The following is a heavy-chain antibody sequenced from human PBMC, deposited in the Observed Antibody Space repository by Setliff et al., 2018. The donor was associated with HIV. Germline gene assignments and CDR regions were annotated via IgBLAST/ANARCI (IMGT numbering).Heavy chain of an antibody. V-gene: IGHV4-61*09. J-gene: IGHJ2*01. Sequence: SETLSLTCTVSGDSITRGSYYWSWIRRPAGKGLEWIGHIYTSGKTHYSPSLKSRITISADTSKNQLSLNLSSVTAADTAVYYRARAAYSGTYLWEPATDLWGRGTLVTVSS. D-gene: IGHD1-26*01. CDR2: IYTSGKT. CDR1: GDSITRGSYY. CDR3: ARAAYSGTYLWEPATDL.